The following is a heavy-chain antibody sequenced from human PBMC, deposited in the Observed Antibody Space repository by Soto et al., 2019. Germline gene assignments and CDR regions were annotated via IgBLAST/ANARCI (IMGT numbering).Heavy chain of an antibody. CDR2: FDPEDGET. D-gene: IGHD3-10*01. V-gene: IGHV1-24*01. CDR3: ATVEWYYYGSGSYSRFDP. CDR1: GYTLTELS. J-gene: IGHJ5*02. Sequence: GASVKVSCKVSGYTLTELSMHWVRQAPGKGLEWMGGFDPEDGETIYAQKFQGRVTMTEDTSTDTAYMELSSLRSEDTAVYYCATVEWYYYGSGSYSRFDPWGQGTLVTVSS.